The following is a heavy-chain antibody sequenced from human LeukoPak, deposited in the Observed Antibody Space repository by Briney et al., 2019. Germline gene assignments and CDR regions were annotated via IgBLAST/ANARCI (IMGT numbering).Heavy chain of an antibody. CDR1: GYIFSNYG. V-gene: IGHV1-18*01. CDR2: ISGYNGNT. Sequence: GASVKVSCKASGYIFSNYGISWVRQAPGQGLEWMGWISGYNGNTKYTQKVQGRVTMTTDTSTSTVYMELSSLRSEDTAVYYCARAGDLGDYENYFDYWGQGTLVTVSS. D-gene: IGHD4-17*01. J-gene: IGHJ4*02. CDR3: ARAGDLGDYENYFDY.